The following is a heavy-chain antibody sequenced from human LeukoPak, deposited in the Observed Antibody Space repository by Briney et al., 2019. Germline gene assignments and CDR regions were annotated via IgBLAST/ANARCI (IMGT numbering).Heavy chain of an antibody. V-gene: IGHV4-59*08. CDR3: ARHVGIHLWSLYFDY. CDR1: GGSISSYY. D-gene: IGHD5-18*01. J-gene: IGHJ4*02. Sequence: SETLSLTCIVSGGSISSYYWSWIRQPPGKGLEWIGYIYSSGSTDYNPSLKSRVTISLDTSNHQFSLKLTSVTAAETAVYYCARHVGIHLWSLYFDYWGQGSLVTVSS. CDR2: IYSSGST.